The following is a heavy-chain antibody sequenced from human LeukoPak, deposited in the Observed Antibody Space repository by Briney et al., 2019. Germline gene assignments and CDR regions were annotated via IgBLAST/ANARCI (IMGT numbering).Heavy chain of an antibody. J-gene: IGHJ4*02. CDR3: ARIASSTWKNFDY. Sequence: GGSLRLSCAASGFTFSSYAMSWVRQAPGKRLEYVSSITDSGAGTYYEDSVKGRFTISRDNSKNTLYLQMNSVGAEDTAVYYCARIASSTWKNFDYWGQGTLVTVSS. V-gene: IGHV3-23*01. CDR1: GFTFSSYA. CDR2: ITDSGAGT. D-gene: IGHD6-13*01.